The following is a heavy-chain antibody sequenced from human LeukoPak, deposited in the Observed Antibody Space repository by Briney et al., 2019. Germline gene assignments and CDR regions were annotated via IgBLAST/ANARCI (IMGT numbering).Heavy chain of an antibody. Sequence: SETLSLTCTVSGGSISSYYWSWIRQPPGKGLEWIGYIYYSGSTDYNPSLKSRVTISVDTSKNQFSLKLSSVTAADTAVYYCAREYKPIAARPRYYYYYMDVWGKGTTVTVSS. V-gene: IGHV4-59*01. CDR1: GGSISSYY. CDR3: AREYKPIAARPRYYYYYMDV. CDR2: IYYSGST. J-gene: IGHJ6*03. D-gene: IGHD6-6*01.